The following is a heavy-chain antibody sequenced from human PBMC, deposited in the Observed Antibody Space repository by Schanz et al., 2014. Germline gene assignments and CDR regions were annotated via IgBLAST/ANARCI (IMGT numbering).Heavy chain of an antibody. CDR2: INPSSGTT. CDR3: ARGGFFDSASFDS. CDR1: GYTFTTYY. D-gene: IGHD3-22*01. V-gene: IGHV1-46*03. J-gene: IGHJ4*02. Sequence: QLMQSGSEVRKPGVSVKVSCKASGYTFTTYYIHWVRQAPGQGLEWMGKINPSSGTTRIAQNFQGRLTVTRDTSTSTVNMELSSLRSEDTAVYYCARGGFFDSASFDSWGQGTLVTVSS.